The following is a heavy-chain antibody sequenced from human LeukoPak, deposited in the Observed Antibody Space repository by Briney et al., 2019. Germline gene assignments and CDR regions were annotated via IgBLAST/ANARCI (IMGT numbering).Heavy chain of an antibody. CDR3: ARDGDTYGYYHYGLEL. D-gene: IGHD5-18*01. CDR1: GYTFTGYY. J-gene: IGHJ6*04. V-gene: IGHV1-2*02. CDR2: INPNSGGT. Sequence: ASVKRSCKASGYTFTGYYMHWVRQAPGQGLEWMGWINPNSGGTKYAQTFKGRVTMTRDTSISTAYMELSSLRSDDTAVYYCARDGDTYGYYHYGLELGPGGPRLPVSS.